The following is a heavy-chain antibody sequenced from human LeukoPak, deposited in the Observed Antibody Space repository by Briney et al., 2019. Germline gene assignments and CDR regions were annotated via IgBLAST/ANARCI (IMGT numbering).Heavy chain of an antibody. CDR3: ARGPARYCSSSSCSFDY. Sequence: GGSLRLSCAASGFTFSSYAMSWVRQAPGKGLEWVSAISGSGGSTYYADSVKGRFTISRDNAKNSLYLQLNSLRAEDTAVYYCARGPARYCSSSSCSFDYWGQGTLVTVSS. CDR2: ISGSGGST. D-gene: IGHD2-2*01. CDR1: GFTFSSYA. V-gene: IGHV3-23*01. J-gene: IGHJ4*02.